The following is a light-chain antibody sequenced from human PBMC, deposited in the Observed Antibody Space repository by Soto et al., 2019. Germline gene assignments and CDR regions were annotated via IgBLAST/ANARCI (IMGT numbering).Light chain of an antibody. J-gene: IGLJ3*02. CDR3: ETWDSNTNTV. CDR1: SGHSSYI. CDR2: LEDSGSY. V-gene: IGLV4-60*01. Sequence: QSVLTQSSSASASPGSSVKLTCTLSSGHSSYIIAWHQQQPGRAPRYLMKLEDSGSYNQGSGVADRFSGSSSGADRYLTIGNLQLEEEADYYCETWDSNTNTVFGGGTKVTVL.